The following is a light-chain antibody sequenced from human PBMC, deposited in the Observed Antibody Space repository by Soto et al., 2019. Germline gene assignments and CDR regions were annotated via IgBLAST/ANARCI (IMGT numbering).Light chain of an antibody. CDR3: QQLYTTPPT. V-gene: IGKV1-39*01. CDR2: AAS. CDR1: QSISNY. Sequence: DIKMTQSPPSLSPSVGERVTLSCRASQSISNYLNWCQQRPGTAPKLLISAASTLQRGVPSRFSGGGFGTDFTLTISSLQPEDFATYYCQQLYTTPPTFGQGTKVDIK. J-gene: IGKJ1*01.